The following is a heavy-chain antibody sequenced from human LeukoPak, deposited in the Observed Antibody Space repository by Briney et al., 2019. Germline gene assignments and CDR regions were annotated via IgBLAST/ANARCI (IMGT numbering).Heavy chain of an antibody. Sequence: GGSLRLSCAVSGFTFSSYWMSWVRQAPGKGLEWVANIKQDGSEKYYVDSVKGRFTISRDNAKNSLYLQMNSLRAEDTAVYYCASRIVGTPDYFDYWGQGTLVTVSS. J-gene: IGHJ4*02. CDR2: IKQDGSEK. D-gene: IGHD1-26*01. CDR1: GFTFSSYW. V-gene: IGHV3-7*01. CDR3: ASRIVGTPDYFDY.